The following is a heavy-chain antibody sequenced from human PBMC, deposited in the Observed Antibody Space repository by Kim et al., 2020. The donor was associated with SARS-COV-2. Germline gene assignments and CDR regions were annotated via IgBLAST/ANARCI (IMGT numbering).Heavy chain of an antibody. D-gene: IGHD6-6*01. Sequence: YKDYAGSVKGRMTINPDTSKKQFSLQLNSVTPEDTAVYYCARSIRGYFDYWGQGTLVTVSS. CDR2: YK. J-gene: IGHJ4*02. CDR3: ARSIRGYFDY. V-gene: IGHV6-1*01.